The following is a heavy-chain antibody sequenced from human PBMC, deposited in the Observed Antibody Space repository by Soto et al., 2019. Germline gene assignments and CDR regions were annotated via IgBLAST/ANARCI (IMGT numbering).Heavy chain of an antibody. CDR3: ARTAPMDAGDKYYYDF. CDR1: GGTFSTFG. Sequence: SVKVSCKTSGGTFSTFGISWVRQAPGQGLEWMGGIIPFFGTAEYSQKFEDRITTTADESTNTVYMDLRSLTSEDTAIYYCARTAPMDAGDKYYYDFWGQGALVTVSS. CDR2: IIPFFGTA. V-gene: IGHV1-69*13. D-gene: IGHD3-16*01. J-gene: IGHJ4*02.